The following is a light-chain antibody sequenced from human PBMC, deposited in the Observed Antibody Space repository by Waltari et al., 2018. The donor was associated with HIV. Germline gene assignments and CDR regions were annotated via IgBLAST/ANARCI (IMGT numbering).Light chain of an antibody. CDR3: QSYDSSLGVV. J-gene: IGLJ2*01. CDR2: VDT. V-gene: IGLV1-40*01. Sequence: QSVLTQPPSVSGAPGQRVTISCTGSSSNIGTNHDVHWYQQLPGTAPKLLIYVDTNRPSEIPDRCSGSKSGTSASLTITGLQAEDEADYYCQSYDSSLGVVFGGGTKLTVL. CDR1: SSNIGTNHD.